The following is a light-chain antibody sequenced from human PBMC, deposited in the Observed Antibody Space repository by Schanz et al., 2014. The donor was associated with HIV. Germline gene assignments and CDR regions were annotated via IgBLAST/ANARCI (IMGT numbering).Light chain of an antibody. J-gene: IGLJ1*01. CDR3: CSYAGSTTFYV. V-gene: IGLV2-23*01. CDR1: SSDVGDVNF. Sequence: QSALTQPASVSGSPGQSITISCTVASSDVGDVNFVSWYQQYPGKAPKLMIYESGKRPSGVSNRFSGSKSGNTASLTISGLQAEDEADYYCCSYAGSTTFYVFATGTKLT. CDR2: ESG.